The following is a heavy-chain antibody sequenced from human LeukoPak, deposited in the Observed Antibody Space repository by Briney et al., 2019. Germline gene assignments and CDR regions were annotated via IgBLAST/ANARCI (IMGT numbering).Heavy chain of an antibody. CDR1: GYTFTSYG. J-gene: IGHJ3*02. V-gene: IGHV1-18*01. Sequence: GASVKVSCKASGYTFTSYGITWVRQAPGQGLEWMGWISAYNAYTYYAQKLQGRVTMTTDTSTSTAYMELRSLRSDDTAVYYCARGPGLLTIPRDDIWGQGTVVTVSS. D-gene: IGHD3-9*01. CDR3: ARGPGLLTIPRDDI. CDR2: ISAYNAYT.